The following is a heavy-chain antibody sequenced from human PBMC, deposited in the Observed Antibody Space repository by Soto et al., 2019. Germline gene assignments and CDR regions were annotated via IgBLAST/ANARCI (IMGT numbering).Heavy chain of an antibody. Sequence: SQTLSLTCAISGDSVSSNSAAWNWIRQSPSRGLEWLGRTYYRSKWYNDYAVSVKSRITINPDTSKNQFSLQLNSVTPEDTAVYYCAKEYSSSWYYYYGMDVWGQGTTVTVSS. CDR3: AKEYSSSWYYYYGMDV. CDR2: TYYRSKWYN. CDR1: GDSVSSNSAA. J-gene: IGHJ6*02. V-gene: IGHV6-1*01. D-gene: IGHD6-13*01.